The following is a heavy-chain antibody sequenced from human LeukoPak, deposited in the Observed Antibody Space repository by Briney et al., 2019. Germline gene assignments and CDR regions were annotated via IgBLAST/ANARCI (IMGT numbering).Heavy chain of an antibody. CDR2: ISSSGSTI. CDR3: SRATVAAAGDY. J-gene: IGHJ4*02. Sequence: SGGSLRLSCAASGFTFSSYEMNWVRQAPGKGLEWVSYISSSGSTIYYADSVKGRFTISRDNAKNSLYLQMNSLRAEDTAVYYCSRATVAAAGDYWGQGILVTVSS. CDR1: GFTFSSYE. D-gene: IGHD6-13*01. V-gene: IGHV3-48*03.